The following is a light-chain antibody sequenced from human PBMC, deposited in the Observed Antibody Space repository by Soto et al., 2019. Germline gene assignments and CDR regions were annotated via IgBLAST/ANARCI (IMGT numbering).Light chain of an antibody. V-gene: IGKV3-20*01. CDR2: GAS. J-gene: IGKJ1*01. Sequence: VLKKKTGTLSLSRGERGTLSCSSSQSVSSSYLAWYQQKPGQAPRPLIYGASSRATGIPDRFSGSGSGTDFTLTISRREPEDFAVYYCQQYGSSPWTFGQGTKVDIK. CDR3: QQYGSSPWT. CDR1: QSVSSSY.